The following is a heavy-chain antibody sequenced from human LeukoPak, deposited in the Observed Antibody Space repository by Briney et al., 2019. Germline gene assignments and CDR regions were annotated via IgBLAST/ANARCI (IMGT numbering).Heavy chain of an antibody. D-gene: IGHD6-19*01. J-gene: IGHJ4*02. V-gene: IGHV3-33*06. Sequence: PGRSLRLSCAASGFSLSAYGVHWVRQAPGKGLEWVAVIWYDGTSKDYADSVKGRFTISRDNSKNTLYLQMNSLRAEDTAVYYCAKEGYRAVAVWGPDYWGQGTLVTVSS. CDR3: AKEGYRAVAVWGPDY. CDR1: GFSLSAYG. CDR2: IWYDGTSK.